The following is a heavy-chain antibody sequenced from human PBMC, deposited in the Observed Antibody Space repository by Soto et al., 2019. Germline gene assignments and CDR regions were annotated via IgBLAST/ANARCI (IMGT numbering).Heavy chain of an antibody. D-gene: IGHD3-10*01. CDR1: GYTFTSYG. CDR3: ARDMAGYYYYYGMDV. CDR2: ISAYNGNT. Sequence: ASVKVSCKASGYTFTSYGISWVRQAPGQGLEWMGWISAYNGNTTYAQKLQGRVTMTTDTSTSTAYMELRSLRSDDTAVYYCARDMAGYYYYYGMDVWGQGTTVTVSS. V-gene: IGHV1-18*01. J-gene: IGHJ6*02.